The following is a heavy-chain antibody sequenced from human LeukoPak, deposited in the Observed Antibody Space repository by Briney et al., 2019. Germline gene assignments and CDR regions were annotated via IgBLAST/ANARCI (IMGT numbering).Heavy chain of an antibody. J-gene: IGHJ3*02. Sequence: ASVKVSCKASGYTFTSYDINWVRQATGQGLEWMGWINPNSGGTNYAQKFQGRVTMTRDTSISTAYMELSRLRSDDTAVYYCARGKFTMIVVGKAFDIWGQGTMVTVSS. CDR3: ARGKFTMIVVGKAFDI. D-gene: IGHD3-22*01. V-gene: IGHV1-2*02. CDR2: INPNSGGT. CDR1: GYTFTSYD.